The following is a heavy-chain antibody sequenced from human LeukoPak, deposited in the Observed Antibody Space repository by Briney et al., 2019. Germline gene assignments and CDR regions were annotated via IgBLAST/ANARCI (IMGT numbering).Heavy chain of an antibody. CDR2: ISYDGSNK. V-gene: IGHV3-30*04. CDR1: GFTFSSYA. J-gene: IGHJ4*02. CDR3: ARAIHSSSWYYFDY. Sequence: GGSLRLSCAASGFTFSSYAMHWLRQAPGKGLEWVAVISYDGSNKYYADSVKGRFTISRDNSKNTLYLQMNSLRAEDTAVYYCARAIHSSSWYYFDYWGQGTLVTVSS. D-gene: IGHD6-13*01.